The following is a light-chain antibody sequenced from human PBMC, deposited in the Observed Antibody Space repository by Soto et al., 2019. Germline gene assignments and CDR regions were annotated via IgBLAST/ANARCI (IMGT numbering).Light chain of an antibody. CDR1: QGIGGT. J-gene: IGKJ4*01. V-gene: IGKV3-15*01. CDR3: QHYTNWPLT. CDR2: DTV. Sequence: EIVLTQSPGTLSVSPGERATLSCRASQGIGGTLAWYQQKPGHSPRLLIYDTVIRATGVPARFSGSVSWTEFTLTITSLQSEDFAIYYCQHYTNWPLTFGGGTRVESK.